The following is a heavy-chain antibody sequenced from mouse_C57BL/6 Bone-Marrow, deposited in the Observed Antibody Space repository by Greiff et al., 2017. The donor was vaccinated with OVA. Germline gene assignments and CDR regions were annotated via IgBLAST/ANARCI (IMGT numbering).Heavy chain of an antibody. CDR2: IHPNSGST. Sequence: QVQLQQPGAELVKPGASVKLSCKASGYTFTSYWMHWVKQRPGQGLEWIGMIHPNSGSTNYNEKFKSKATLTVDKSSNTAYLQLSSLTSEDTAIYYCASPIYYYGSSYVRIDYWGQGTTLTVSS. J-gene: IGHJ2*01. D-gene: IGHD1-1*01. CDR1: GYTFTSYW. CDR3: ASPIYYYGSSYVRIDY. V-gene: IGHV1-64*01.